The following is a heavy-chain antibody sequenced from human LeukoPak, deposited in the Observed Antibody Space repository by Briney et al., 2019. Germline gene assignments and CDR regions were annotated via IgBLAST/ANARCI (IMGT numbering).Heavy chain of an antibody. V-gene: IGHV4-4*07. CDR2: IHTSAST. D-gene: IGHD6-19*01. J-gene: IGHJ4*02. CDR3: ARRDISSAWSFEY. CDR1: GGSISNYH. Sequence: SETLSLTCTVSGGSISNYHWSWIRQPAGKGLEWIGQIHTSASTNYNPPLKSRVTMSIDTPENQLSLTIRSVTAADTAVYYCARRDISSAWSFEYWGQGALVTVSS.